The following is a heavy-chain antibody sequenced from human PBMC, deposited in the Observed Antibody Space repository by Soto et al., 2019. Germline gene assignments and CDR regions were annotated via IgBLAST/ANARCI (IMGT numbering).Heavy chain of an antibody. D-gene: IGHD3-10*01. CDR2: ISGSGSKT. Sequence: GGSPRLSCAASGFTFSSYAMSWVRQAPGKGLEWVSTISGSGSKTYYADSVKGRFTISKDNSKSTLNLQMNSLRAEDTAVYYCAKDSLNYYYSSGLFAPWGKGPLVTVSS. J-gene: IGHJ5*02. CDR3: AKDSLNYYYSSGLFAP. V-gene: IGHV3-23*01. CDR1: GFTFSSYA.